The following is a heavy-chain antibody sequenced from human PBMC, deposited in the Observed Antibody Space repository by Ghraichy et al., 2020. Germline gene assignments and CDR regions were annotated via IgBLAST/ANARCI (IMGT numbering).Heavy chain of an antibody. J-gene: IGHJ4*02. CDR1: GFTFSSYA. CDR2: IRGSGSNT. V-gene: IGHV3-23*01. D-gene: IGHD3-9*01. CDR3: AKQQLRYLDY. Sequence: WGSLRLSCAASGFTFSSYAMGWVRQAPGKGLEWVSSIRGSGSNTYYADSVKGRFTISRDNSKNTLYLQMKSLRAEDTAVYYCAKQQLRYLDYWGQGTLITVSS.